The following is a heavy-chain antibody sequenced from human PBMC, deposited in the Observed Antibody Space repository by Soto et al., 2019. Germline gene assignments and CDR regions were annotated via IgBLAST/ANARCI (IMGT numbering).Heavy chain of an antibody. CDR3: ARERPRDYYDSSGYYKRNDAFDI. J-gene: IGHJ3*02. Sequence: GGSLRLSCAASGFTVSSNYMSWVRQAPGKGLEWVSVIYSGGSTYYADSVKGRFTISRDNSKNTLYLQMNSLRAEDTAVYYCARERPRDYYDSSGYYKRNDAFDIWGQGTMVTVSS. CDR2: IYSGGST. V-gene: IGHV3-53*01. CDR1: GFTVSSNY. D-gene: IGHD3-22*01.